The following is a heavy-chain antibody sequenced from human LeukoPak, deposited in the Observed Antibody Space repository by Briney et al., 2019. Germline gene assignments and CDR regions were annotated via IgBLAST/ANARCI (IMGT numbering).Heavy chain of an antibody. V-gene: IGHV4-4*09. Sequence: PSETLSLTCTVSGGSISNYYWSWIRQPPGKGLEWIGYIYTSGSTNYNPSLKSRVTISVDTSKNQFSLKLSSVTAADTAVYYCARTLGLYFDYWGQGTLVTVSS. CDR2: IYTSGST. D-gene: IGHD7-27*01. J-gene: IGHJ4*02. CDR1: GGSISNYY. CDR3: ARTLGLYFDY.